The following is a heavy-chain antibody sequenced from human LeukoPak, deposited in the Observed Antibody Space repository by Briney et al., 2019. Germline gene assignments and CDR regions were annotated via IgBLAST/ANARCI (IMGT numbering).Heavy chain of an antibody. CDR1: GFTFSSYA. Sequence: PGGSLRLSCAASGFTFSSYAMHWVRQAPGKGLEWVAVISYDGSNKYYADSVKGRFTISRDNSKNTLYLQMNSLRAEDTAVYYCARDLSYSSGPGQHWGQGTLVTVSS. D-gene: IGHD6-19*01. V-gene: IGHV3-30-3*01. CDR3: ARDLSYSSGPGQH. CDR2: ISYDGSNK. J-gene: IGHJ1*01.